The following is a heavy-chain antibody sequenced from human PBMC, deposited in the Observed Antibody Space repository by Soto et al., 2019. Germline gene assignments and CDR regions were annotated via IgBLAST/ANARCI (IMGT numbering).Heavy chain of an antibody. CDR3: ARGGVDYYDSSGYYFSPYYFDY. D-gene: IGHD3-22*01. V-gene: IGHV4-59*12. J-gene: IGHJ4*02. Sequence: SETLSLTCTVSGGSIISYYWSWILQPPWKGLEWIGYIYYSGSTNYNPSLKSRVTISVDTSKNQFSLKLSSVTAADTAVYYCARGGVDYYDSSGYYFSPYYFDYWGQGTLVTVSS. CDR1: GGSIISYY. CDR2: IYYSGST.